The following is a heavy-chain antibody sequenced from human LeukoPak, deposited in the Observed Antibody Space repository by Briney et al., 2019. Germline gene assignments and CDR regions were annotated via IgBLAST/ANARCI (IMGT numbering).Heavy chain of an antibody. CDR1: GFTSSSYG. D-gene: IGHD2-2*01. CDR3: AKEQINPPYCSSTSCDIYWYFDL. CDR2: ISYDGSNK. J-gene: IGHJ2*01. Sequence: GRSLRLSCAASGFTSSSYGMHWVRQAPGKGLEWVAVISYDGSNKYYADSVKGRFTISRDNSKNTLYLQMNSLRAEDTAVYYCAKEQINPPYCSSTSCDIYWYFDLWGRGTLVTVSS. V-gene: IGHV3-30*18.